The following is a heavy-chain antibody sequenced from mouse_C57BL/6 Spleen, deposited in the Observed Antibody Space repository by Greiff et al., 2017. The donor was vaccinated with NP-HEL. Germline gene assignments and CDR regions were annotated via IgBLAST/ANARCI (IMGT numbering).Heavy chain of an antibody. CDR1: GYSFTGYY. CDR3: ARGGSSYRFAY. D-gene: IGHD1-1*01. Sequence: EVKLQQSGPELVKPGASVKISCKASGYSFTGYYMNWVKQSPEKSLEWIGEINPSTGGTTYNQKFKAKATLTVDKSSSTAYMQLKSLTSEDSAVYYCARGGSSYRFAYWGQGTLVTVSA. CDR2: INPSTGGT. V-gene: IGHV1-42*01. J-gene: IGHJ3*01.